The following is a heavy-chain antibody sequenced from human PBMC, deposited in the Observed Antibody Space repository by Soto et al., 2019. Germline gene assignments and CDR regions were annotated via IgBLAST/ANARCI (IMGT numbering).Heavy chain of an antibody. CDR2: ISYEGSNT. V-gene: IGHV3-30-3*01. Sequence: PVGSLRLSCVASGFSFDTYGIHWVRQAPGKGLQWVALISYEGSNTYYADSVRGRFTISRDNSKNTLYLQMNTLRPEDTGVYYCARVTPGNNLYYFSGLDFWGQGTSVTVS. D-gene: IGHD1-1*01. J-gene: IGHJ6*02. CDR1: GFSFDTYG. CDR3: ARVTPGNNLYYFSGLDF.